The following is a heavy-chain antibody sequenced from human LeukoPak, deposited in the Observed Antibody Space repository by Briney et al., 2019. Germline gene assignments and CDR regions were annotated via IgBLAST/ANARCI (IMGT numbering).Heavy chain of an antibody. D-gene: IGHD1-1*01. J-gene: IGHJ5*02. CDR1: GGTFSSYA. CDR2: IITIFGTA. Sequence: ASVKVSCKTSGGTFSSYAISWVRQAPGQGLEWMGGIITIFGTAKYAQKFQGRVTITADESTTTAYMELSSLRSEDTAVYYCARDTPLRLENWFDPWGQGTLVTVSS. V-gene: IGHV1-69*13. CDR3: ARDTPLRLENWFDP.